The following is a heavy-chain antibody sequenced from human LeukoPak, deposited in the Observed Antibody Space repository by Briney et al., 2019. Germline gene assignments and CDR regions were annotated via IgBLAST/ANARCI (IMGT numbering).Heavy chain of an antibody. CDR1: GGSISSYS. CDR3: ARGMTTGPDP. CDR2: IYYSGST. V-gene: IGHV4-59*08. J-gene: IGHJ5*02. Sequence: SVALSLTCTVSGGSISSYSWSWIRQPPGKGLEWIGYIYYSGSTNHNPSLKSRLTISVDTSKNQFSLKLSSVTAADTAVYYCARGMTTGPDPWGQGTLVTVSS. D-gene: IGHD1-14*01.